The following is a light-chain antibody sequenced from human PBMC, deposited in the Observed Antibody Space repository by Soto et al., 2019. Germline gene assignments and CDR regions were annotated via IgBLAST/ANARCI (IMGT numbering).Light chain of an antibody. CDR2: SAS. V-gene: IGKV3-15*01. CDR1: QSVSSN. Sequence: DIVMTQSPATLSVSPGERATLSCRASQSVSSNLAWYQQKPGQAPRLLIYSASTRATGIPARFSGSGSGTELTLTISSLQSEDFAVYYCQQYNNWPGTFGPGTKVDIK. J-gene: IGKJ3*01. CDR3: QQYNNWPGT.